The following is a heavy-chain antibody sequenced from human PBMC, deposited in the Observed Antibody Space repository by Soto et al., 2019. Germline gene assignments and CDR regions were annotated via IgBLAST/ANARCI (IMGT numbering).Heavy chain of an antibody. CDR2: IYHGGYT. CDR3: ARAHYGDYGYGMDV. D-gene: IGHD4-17*01. V-gene: IGHV4-30-2*01. CDR1: GGSISSGGYS. Sequence: QLQLQESGSGLVKPSQTLSLTCAVSGGSISSGGYSWSWIRQPPGKGLEWIGYIYHGGYTYYNPSLKSRVTISVDRSKTQCSLKLRSVTAADTAVYYCARAHYGDYGYGMDVWGQGTTVTVSS. J-gene: IGHJ6*02.